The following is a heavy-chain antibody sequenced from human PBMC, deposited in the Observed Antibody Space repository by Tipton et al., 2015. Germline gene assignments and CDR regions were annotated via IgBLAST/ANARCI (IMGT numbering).Heavy chain of an antibody. Sequence: SLRLSCGGSGFTFEDYAMHWVRQAPGKGLEWVSHIIGSGSFMHSPDSMKGRFSISRDISKNTVYLHMSSLRVEDTAIYFCARYDAGSYLPPPKHWGRGTLVTVSS. CDR3: ARYDAGSYLPPPKH. V-gene: IGHV3-9*01. J-gene: IGHJ4*02. CDR2: IIGSGSFM. CDR1: GFTFEDYA. D-gene: IGHD3-10*01.